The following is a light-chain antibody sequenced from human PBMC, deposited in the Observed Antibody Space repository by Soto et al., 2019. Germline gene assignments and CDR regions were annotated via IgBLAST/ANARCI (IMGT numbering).Light chain of an antibody. Sequence: IQMTQSPSTLSASVGDRVTITCQASQTISTLLAWYQHKPGKAPNLLRYDASSLESGVPSRFSGSGSGTEFTLTISSLQPDDSATYYCQQYSSLVTFGQGTKLEI. CDR1: QTISTL. CDR3: QQYSSLVT. V-gene: IGKV1-5*01. J-gene: IGKJ2*01. CDR2: DAS.